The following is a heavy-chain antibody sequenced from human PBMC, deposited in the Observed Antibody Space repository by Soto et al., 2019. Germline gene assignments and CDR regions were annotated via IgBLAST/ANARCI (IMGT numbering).Heavy chain of an antibody. J-gene: IGHJ3*02. CDR1: GFTVSSNY. Sequence: GGSLRLSCAASGFTVSSNYMSWVRQAPGKGLEWVSVIYSGGSTYYADSVKGRFTISRDNSKNTLYLQMNSLRAEDTAVYYCASIQADFWSGYYTGSGADAFDIWGQGTMVTVSS. CDR2: IYSGGST. CDR3: ASIQADFWSGYYTGSGADAFDI. V-gene: IGHV3-66*01. D-gene: IGHD3-3*01.